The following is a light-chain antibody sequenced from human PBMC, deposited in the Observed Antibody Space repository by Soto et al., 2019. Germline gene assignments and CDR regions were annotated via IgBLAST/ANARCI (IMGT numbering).Light chain of an antibody. Sequence: QSALTQPRSVSGSPGQSVTISCTGTSSDVGRYSFVSWYQQHPGKAPKLILYDIYKRPSGVPDRFSGSKSGNTASLTISGLQAEDETDYYCCSHAGNSVVFGTGTNVTVL. CDR1: SSDVGRYSF. CDR3: CSHAGNSVV. CDR2: DIY. J-gene: IGLJ1*01. V-gene: IGLV2-11*01.